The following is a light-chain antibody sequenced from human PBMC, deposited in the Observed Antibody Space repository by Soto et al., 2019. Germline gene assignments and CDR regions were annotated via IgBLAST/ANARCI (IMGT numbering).Light chain of an antibody. CDR2: DAS. Sequence: EIVLTQSPDTLSLSPGERATLFCRASQSIGSYLVWFQQKPGQAPRLLFYDASKRAPGLPARFSGSGSGTDFTLTISSLEPEDFAVYYCQQRSIWPLTFGPGTKVDVK. CDR3: QQRSIWPLT. J-gene: IGKJ3*01. CDR1: QSIGSY. V-gene: IGKV3-11*01.